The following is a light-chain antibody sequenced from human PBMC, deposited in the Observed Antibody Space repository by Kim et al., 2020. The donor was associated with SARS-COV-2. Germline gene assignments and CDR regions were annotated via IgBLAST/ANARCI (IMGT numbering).Light chain of an antibody. V-gene: IGKV3-11*01. CDR3: QQRSDWPLT. CDR1: QNVHRF. J-gene: IGKJ4*01. CDR2: DAS. Sequence: SLSPGERAPLSCGASQNVHRFLVWYQQKPGQVPSLLIYDASNRATGVPARFSGSGSGTDFTLTISSLEREDSAVYYCQQRSDWPLTCGGGTKLEI.